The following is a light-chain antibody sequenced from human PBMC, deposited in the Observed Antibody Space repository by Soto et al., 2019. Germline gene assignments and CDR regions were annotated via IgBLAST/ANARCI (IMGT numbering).Light chain of an antibody. CDR2: GAS. V-gene: IGKV3-20*01. Sequence: EIVLTQSPGTLSLSPGERATLSCRASQSVSSSYLAWYQQKPGQAPRLLIYGASRRPTGIPDRFSGSGSWTDFTLTIRRLEPEDFAVYYCQQYGSSPPYTFGQGTKLEIK. CDR1: QSVSSSY. CDR3: QQYGSSPPYT. J-gene: IGKJ2*01.